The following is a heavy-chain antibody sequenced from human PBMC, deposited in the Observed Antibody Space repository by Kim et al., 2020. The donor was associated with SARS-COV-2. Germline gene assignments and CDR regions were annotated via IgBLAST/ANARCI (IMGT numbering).Heavy chain of an antibody. CDR3: ATGEAVYAPFPFDY. V-gene: IGHV4-34*01. CDR1: GGSFSGYY. CDR2: INHGGSS. Sequence: SETLSLTCAVSGGSFSGYYWSWIRQPPGKGLVWIGKINHGGSSDYNPSLKSRVSLSVATSKNHFSLSPRSVTAAHTAVYYCATGEAVYAPFPFDYWRQGT. J-gene: IGHJ4*02. D-gene: IGHD4-17*01.